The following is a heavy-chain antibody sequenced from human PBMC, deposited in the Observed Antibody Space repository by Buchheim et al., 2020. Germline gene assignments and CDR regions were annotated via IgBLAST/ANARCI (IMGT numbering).Heavy chain of an antibody. Sequence: QVQLVESGGGVVQPGRSLRLSCAASGFTFSSYAMHWVRQAPGKGLEWVTVTSNDGRDTHYADSVRGRFTISRDNSKKPLLLQMNSLRPEDTAVYYCAKDKAAPADYYFDYWGQGTL. CDR3: AKDKAAPADYYFDY. V-gene: IGHV3-30*18. CDR2: TSNDGRDT. CDR1: GFTFSSYA. J-gene: IGHJ4*02. D-gene: IGHD2-2*01.